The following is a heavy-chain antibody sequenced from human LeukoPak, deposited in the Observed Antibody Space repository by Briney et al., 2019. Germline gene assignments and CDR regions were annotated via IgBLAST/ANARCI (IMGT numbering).Heavy chain of an antibody. D-gene: IGHD6-13*01. Sequence: GGSLRLSCAASGFTLSSYWMHWVRQAPGKGLVWVSRINSDGSSTSYADSVKGRFTISRDNSKNTLYLQMNSLRAEDTAVYYCAKDGGVAAAAVYYFDYWGQGTLVTVSS. J-gene: IGHJ4*02. CDR2: INSDGSST. CDR1: GFTLSSYW. CDR3: AKDGGVAAAAVYYFDY. V-gene: IGHV3-74*01.